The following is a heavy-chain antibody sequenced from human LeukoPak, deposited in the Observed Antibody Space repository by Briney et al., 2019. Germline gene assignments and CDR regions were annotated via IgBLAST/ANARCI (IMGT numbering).Heavy chain of an antibody. CDR2: IYYSGST. CDR1: GGSISSGDYY. D-gene: IGHD3-3*01. V-gene: IGHV4-30-4*01. J-gene: IGHJ4*02. Sequence: PSQTLSLTCTVSGGSISSGDYYWSWIRQPPGKGLEWIGYIYYSGSTYYNPSLKSRVTISVDTSKNQFSLKLSSVTAADTAVYYCARHMAYYDFWSGYSPLDYWGQGTLVTVSS. CDR3: ARHMAYYDFWSGYSPLDY.